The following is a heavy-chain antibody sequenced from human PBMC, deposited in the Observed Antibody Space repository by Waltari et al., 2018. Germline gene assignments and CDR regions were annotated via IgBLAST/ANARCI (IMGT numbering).Heavy chain of an antibody. CDR3: ARGGLTYCGGDCYFDY. J-gene: IGHJ4*02. CDR2: IYYSGST. Sequence: QVQLQESGPGLVKPSETLSLTCTVSGGSISSYYWSWIRQPPGKGLEWIGYIYYSGSTNYNPSLKSRVTISVDTSKNQFSLKLSSVTAADTAVYYCARGGLTYCGGDCYFDYWGQGTLVIVSS. CDR1: GGSISSYY. V-gene: IGHV4-59*01. D-gene: IGHD2-21*01.